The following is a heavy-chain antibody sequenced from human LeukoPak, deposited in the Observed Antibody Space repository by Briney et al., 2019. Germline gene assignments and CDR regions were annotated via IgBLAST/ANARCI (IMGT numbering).Heavy chain of an antibody. V-gene: IGHV1-2*02. CDR3: ARRSRAMAGSSLFDY. Sequence: ASVKVSCKASGYTFTGYYMHWVRQAPGQGLEWMGWINPNSGGANYAQKFQGRVTTTRDTSISTAYMELSRLRSDDTAVYYCARRSRAMAGSSLFDYWGQGTLVTVSS. CDR2: INPNSGGA. J-gene: IGHJ4*02. D-gene: IGHD6-19*01. CDR1: GYTFTGYY.